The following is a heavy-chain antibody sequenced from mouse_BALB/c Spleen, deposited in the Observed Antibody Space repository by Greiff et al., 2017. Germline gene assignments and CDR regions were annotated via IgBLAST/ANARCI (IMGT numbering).Heavy chain of an antibody. J-gene: IGHJ2*01. CDR3: ARFDYDVSYYFDY. D-gene: IGHD2-4*01. V-gene: IGHV5-6*01. Sequence: EVKLMESGGDLVKPGGSLKLSCAASGFTFSSYGMSWVRQTPDKRLEWVATISSGGSYTYYPDSVKGRFTISRDNAKNTLYLQMSSLKSEDTAMYYCARFDYDVSYYFDYWGQGTTLTVSS. CDR1: GFTFSSYG. CDR2: ISSGGSYT.